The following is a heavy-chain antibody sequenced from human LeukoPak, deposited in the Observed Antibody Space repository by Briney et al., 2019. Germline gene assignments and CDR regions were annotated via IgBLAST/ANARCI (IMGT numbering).Heavy chain of an antibody. D-gene: IGHD2-15*01. V-gene: IGHV3-7*01. Sequence: GGSLRLSCAASGFTFSDHYMDWVRQAPGKGLEWVANIKQDGSEKYYVDSVKGRFTISRDNAKNSLYLQMNSLRAEDTAVYYCARDHYCSGGSCYPWALDYWGQGTLVTVSS. CDR2: IKQDGSEK. J-gene: IGHJ4*02. CDR3: ARDHYCSGGSCYPWALDY. CDR1: GFTFSDHY.